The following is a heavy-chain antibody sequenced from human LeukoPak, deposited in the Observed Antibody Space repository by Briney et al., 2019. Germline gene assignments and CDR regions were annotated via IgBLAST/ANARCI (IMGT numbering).Heavy chain of an antibody. D-gene: IGHD6-19*01. Sequence: GGSLRLSCAASGFTFEDYAMHWVRQAPGKGLEWGSGISWNSGSIGYADSVKGRFTISRDNAKNSLYLQMNSLRAEDMALYYRAKGVRIVAVAGNDAFDIWGQGTMVTVSS. CDR2: ISWNSGSI. CDR1: GFTFEDYA. V-gene: IGHV3-9*03. CDR3: AKGVRIVAVAGNDAFDI. J-gene: IGHJ3*02.